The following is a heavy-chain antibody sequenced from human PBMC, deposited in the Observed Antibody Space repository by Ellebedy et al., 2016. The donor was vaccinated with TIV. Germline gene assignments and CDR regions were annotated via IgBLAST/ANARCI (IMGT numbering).Heavy chain of an antibody. CDR3: ARKDDYGGLFP. J-gene: IGHJ5*01. V-gene: IGHV1-69*13. CDR2: IIPIFGTA. CDR1: GGTFSSYA. D-gene: IGHD4-23*01. Sequence: SVKVSXXASGGTFSSYAINWVRQAPGQGLEWMGGIIPIFGTANYAQKFQGRVTITADESTSTAYVELSSLRSGDTAVYYCARKDDYGGLFPWGQGTLVTVSS.